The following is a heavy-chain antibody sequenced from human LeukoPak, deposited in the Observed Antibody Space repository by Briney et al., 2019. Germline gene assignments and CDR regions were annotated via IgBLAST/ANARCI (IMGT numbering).Heavy chain of an antibody. CDR1: GGSISSSSYY. Sequence: SETLSLTCTVSGGSISSSSYYWGWIRQPPGKGLEWIGNIYYSGSTHYNPSLKSRVTISVDTSNSQFSLKLSSVTAADTAVYYCARGYYDFWSGSQGAFDIWGQGTMVTVSS. V-gene: IGHV4-39*07. J-gene: IGHJ3*02. CDR3: ARGYYDFWSGSQGAFDI. CDR2: IYYSGST. D-gene: IGHD3-3*01.